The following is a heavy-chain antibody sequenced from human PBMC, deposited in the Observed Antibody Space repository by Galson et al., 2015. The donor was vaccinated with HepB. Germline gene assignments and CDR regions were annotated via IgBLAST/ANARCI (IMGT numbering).Heavy chain of an antibody. V-gene: IGHV3-11*06. CDR1: GFTFSDYY. CDR3: ARGFQWEPRNHYFDY. Sequence: SLRLSCAASGFTFSDYYMSWIRQAPGKGLEWVSYISSSSSYTNYADSVKGRFTISRDNAKNSLYLQMNSLRAEDTAVYYCARGFQWEPRNHYFDYWGQGTLVTVSS. J-gene: IGHJ4*02. CDR2: ISSSSSYT. D-gene: IGHD1-26*01.